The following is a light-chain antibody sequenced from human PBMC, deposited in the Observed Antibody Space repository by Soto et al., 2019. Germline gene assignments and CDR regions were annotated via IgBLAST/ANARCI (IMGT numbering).Light chain of an antibody. CDR3: QQYGSSSPWT. J-gene: IGKJ1*01. Sequence: DIQMTQSPSTLSASVGDRVTITCRASQSISSWLAWYQQKPGKAPKLLSYKASSLETGVPSRFSGSGCGTEFTLTISSLQPYDFASYYCQQYGSSSPWTCGQGTKVEVK. CDR2: KAS. CDR1: QSISSW. V-gene: IGKV1-5*03.